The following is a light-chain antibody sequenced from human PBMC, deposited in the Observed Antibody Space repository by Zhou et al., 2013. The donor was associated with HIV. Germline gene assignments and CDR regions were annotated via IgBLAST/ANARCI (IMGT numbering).Light chain of an antibody. CDR1: QSIDNY. Sequence: DIQMTQSPSSLSASVGDRVTITCRASQSIDNYLNWYQQKPGKAPKLLIYDASNLETGVPSRFSGSGSGTDFTFTISSLQPEDIATYYCQQYNSYSTFGQGTKLEIK. CDR3: QQYNSYST. J-gene: IGKJ2*01. V-gene: IGKV1-33*01. CDR2: DAS.